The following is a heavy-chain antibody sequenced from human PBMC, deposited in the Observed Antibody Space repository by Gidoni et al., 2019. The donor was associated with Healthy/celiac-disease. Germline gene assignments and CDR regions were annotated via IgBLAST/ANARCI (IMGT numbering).Heavy chain of an antibody. V-gene: IGHV3-23*04. CDR2: IRGSGGST. CDR1: GFTFSSDA. D-gene: IGHD3-22*01. CDR3: AKDREIVVVNFDY. Sequence: EVQLVESGGGLVQPGGSLRLSCAASGFTFSSDAMSWVRQAPGKGLGWGSAIRGSGGSTYYADAVKGRFTISRDNSKNTLYLQMNSLRAEDTAVYYCAKDREIVVVNFDYWGQGTLVTVSS. J-gene: IGHJ4*02.